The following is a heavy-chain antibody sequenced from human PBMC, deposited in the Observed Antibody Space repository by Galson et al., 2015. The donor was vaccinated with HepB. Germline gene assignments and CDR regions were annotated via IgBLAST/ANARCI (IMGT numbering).Heavy chain of an antibody. D-gene: IGHD1-1*01. CDR1: GSTFSSYA. Sequence: SLRLSCAASGSTFSSYAMHWVRQAPGKGLEWVAVISYDGSNKYYADSVKGRFTISRDNSKNTLYLQMNSLRAEDTAVYYCARGGQLRNVPGGSRQEPVYFQHWGQGTLVTVSS. CDR3: ARGGQLRNVPGGSRQEPVYFQH. V-gene: IGHV3-30-3*01. CDR2: ISYDGSNK. J-gene: IGHJ1*01.